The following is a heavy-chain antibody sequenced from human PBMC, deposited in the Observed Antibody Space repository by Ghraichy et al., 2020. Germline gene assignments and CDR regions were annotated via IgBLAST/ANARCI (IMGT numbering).Heavy chain of an antibody. V-gene: IGHV3-23*01. CDR3: AKDDAVVVPAAGYHDAFDI. J-gene: IGHJ3*02. CDR2: ISGSGGST. CDR1: GFTFSSYA. D-gene: IGHD2-2*01. Sequence: GGSLRLSCAASGFTFSSYAMSWVRQAPGKGLEWVSAISGSGGSTYYADSVKGRFTISRDNSKNTLYLQMNSLRAEDTAVYYCAKDDAVVVPAAGYHDAFDIWGQGTMVTVSS.